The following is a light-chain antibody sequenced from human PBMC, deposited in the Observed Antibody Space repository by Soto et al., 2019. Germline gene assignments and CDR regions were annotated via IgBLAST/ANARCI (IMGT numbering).Light chain of an antibody. CDR3: QQYNNWPGT. CDR2: GAS. Sequence: EIVLTQSPGTLSVSPGERATLSCRASQSVSSKLAWYQQKPGQAPRLLFHGASTGATGIPARFSGSGSGTEFTLSISSLQSEDFAVYYCQQYNNWPGTFGQGTKVEIK. J-gene: IGKJ1*01. V-gene: IGKV3-15*01. CDR1: QSVSSK.